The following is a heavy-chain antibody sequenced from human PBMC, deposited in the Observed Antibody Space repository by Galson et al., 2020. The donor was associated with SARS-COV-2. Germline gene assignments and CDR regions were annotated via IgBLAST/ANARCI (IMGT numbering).Heavy chain of an antibody. CDR3: ARVDTMIVVVITTVGAFDI. D-gene: IGHD3-22*01. J-gene: IGHJ3*02. CDR1: GGSISSGDYY. Sequence: SETLSLTCAVSGGSISSGDYYWSRIRQPPGKGLEWIGYIYYSGSTYYNPSLKSRVTISVDTSKNQFSLKLSSVTAADTAVYYCARVDTMIVVVITTVGAFDIWGQGTMVTVSS. V-gene: IGHV4-30-4*01. CDR2: IYYSGST.